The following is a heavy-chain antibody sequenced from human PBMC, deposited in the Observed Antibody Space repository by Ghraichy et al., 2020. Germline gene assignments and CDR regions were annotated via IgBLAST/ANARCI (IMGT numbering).Heavy chain of an antibody. V-gene: IGHV4-39*01. CDR3: ARNKTGSLSGWFDP. Sequence: SETLSLTCTVSGGSMSTSADYWGWIRQPPGKRLEWIGSIYNSVSTHYNPSLRSRVIISVDPSKDQFSLRLTSVTASDPAAYYCARNKTGSLSGWFDPWGPGLLVTVSS. D-gene: IGHD6-6*01. J-gene: IGHJ5*02. CDR2: IYNSVST. CDR1: GGSMSTSADY.